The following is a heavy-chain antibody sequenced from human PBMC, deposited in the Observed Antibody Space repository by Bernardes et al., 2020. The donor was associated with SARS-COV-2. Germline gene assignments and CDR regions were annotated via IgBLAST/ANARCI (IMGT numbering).Heavy chain of an antibody. D-gene: IGHD3-16*02. Sequence: GGSLRLSCAASGFTFSSYDMHWVRQATGKGLEWVSAIGTAGDTYYPGSVKGRFTISRENAKNSLYLQMNSLRAGDTAVYYCARGGYDYVWGSYRHYWYFDLWGRGTLVTVSS. CDR3: ARGGYDYVWGSYRHYWYFDL. CDR2: IGTAGDT. V-gene: IGHV3-13*01. J-gene: IGHJ2*01. CDR1: GFTFSSYD.